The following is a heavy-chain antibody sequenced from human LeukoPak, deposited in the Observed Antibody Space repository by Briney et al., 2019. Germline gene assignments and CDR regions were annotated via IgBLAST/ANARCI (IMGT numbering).Heavy chain of an antibody. V-gene: IGHV1-2*02. CDR2: INPNSGGT. D-gene: IGHD5-24*01. CDR1: GYTFTSYV. CDR3: ASLDGYNMAGC. J-gene: IGHJ4*02. Sequence: ASVKVSCKASGYTFTSYVISWVRQAPGQGLEWMGWINPNSGGTNYAQKFQGRVTMTRDTSISTAYMELSRLRSDDTAVYYCASLDGYNMAGCWGQGTLVTVSS.